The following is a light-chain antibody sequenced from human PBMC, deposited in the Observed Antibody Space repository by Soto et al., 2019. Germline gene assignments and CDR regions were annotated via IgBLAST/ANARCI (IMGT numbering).Light chain of an antibody. CDR1: LNINNF. CDR2: DAS. J-gene: IGKJ4*01. CDR3: QQRRNWPIT. V-gene: IGKV3-11*01. Sequence: EIVLTQSPATLSLSPGERATLSCRASLNINNFLAWYQQRPGQVPRLLIYDASNRATGVPARFSGSGSGTDFTLTISNLEHEDFAGYYCQQRRNWPITFGGGTKVEIK.